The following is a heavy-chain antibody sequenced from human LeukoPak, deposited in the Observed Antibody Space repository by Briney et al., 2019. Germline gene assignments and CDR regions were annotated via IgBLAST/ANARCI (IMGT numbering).Heavy chain of an antibody. CDR3: ARQIGYCSGGSCYFDN. J-gene: IGHJ4*02. Sequence: HPGRSLRLSCTASGFTFSNYAMSWVRQAPGTGLQWVSAISGSGGDTYRADSVKGRFTISRDKSKNTVVLQMNSLRVDDMGVYYCARQIGYCSGGSCYFDNWGQGTLVTVSS. CDR2: ISGSGGDT. V-gene: IGHV3-23*01. CDR1: GFTFSNYA. D-gene: IGHD2-15*01.